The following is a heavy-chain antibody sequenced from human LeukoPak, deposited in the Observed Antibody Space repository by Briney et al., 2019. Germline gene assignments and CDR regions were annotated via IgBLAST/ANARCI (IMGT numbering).Heavy chain of an antibody. CDR1: GGSISSYY. J-gene: IGHJ5*02. V-gene: IGHV4-59*01. CDR2: IYYSGNT. CDR3: ARGSGVANWFDP. D-gene: IGHD5-12*01. Sequence: PSETLSLTWTVPGGSISSYYWSWIRQPPGKGLEWIGYIYYSGNTNYNPSLKSRVTISIDTSKNQLSLKLGSVIAADTAVYYCARGSGVANWFDPWGQGILVTVSS.